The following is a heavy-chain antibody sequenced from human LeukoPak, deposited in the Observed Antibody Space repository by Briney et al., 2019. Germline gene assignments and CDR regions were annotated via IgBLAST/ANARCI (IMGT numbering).Heavy chain of an antibody. Sequence: TGGSLTLSCAASGFTFRNYEMKWVRQAPGKGLEWGSYISSSCATIYYTNSVIGRFTISRDNAKNPLYLQMNSLRAEDTAVYYCASPEYRSGWYYAFDIWGQGTMVTVSS. V-gene: IGHV3-48*03. J-gene: IGHJ3*02. CDR3: ASPEYRSGWYYAFDI. D-gene: IGHD6-19*01. CDR1: GFTFRNYE. CDR2: ISSSCATI.